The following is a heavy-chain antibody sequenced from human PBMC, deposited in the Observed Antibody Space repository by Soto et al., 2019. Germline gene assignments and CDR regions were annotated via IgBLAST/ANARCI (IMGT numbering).Heavy chain of an antibody. Sequence: GGSLRLSCAASGFTFSSYGMHWVRQAPGKGLDWVAVISHDGSNKNYAGSVKGRFTISRDNSKNTLFLQMNSLRAEDTAVYYCAKDDGTYCTNGVCPGADYYGMDVWGQGTTVTVSS. J-gene: IGHJ6*02. V-gene: IGHV3-30*18. D-gene: IGHD2-8*01. CDR2: ISHDGSNK. CDR1: GFTFSSYG. CDR3: AKDDGTYCTNGVCPGADYYGMDV.